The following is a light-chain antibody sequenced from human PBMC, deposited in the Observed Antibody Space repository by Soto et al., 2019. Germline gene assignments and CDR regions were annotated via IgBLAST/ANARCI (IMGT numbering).Light chain of an antibody. CDR3: SSYTSRSNVV. CDR1: SSDVGGYNY. CDR2: EVS. J-gene: IGLJ2*01. V-gene: IGLV2-14*01. Sequence: QSALTQPASVSGSPGQSITISCTGTSSDVGGYNYVSWYQQSPGKAPKLMIYEVSNRPSGVSNRFSGSKSGNTASLTISGLQPEDEAAYYCSSYTSRSNVVFGGGTQLTVL.